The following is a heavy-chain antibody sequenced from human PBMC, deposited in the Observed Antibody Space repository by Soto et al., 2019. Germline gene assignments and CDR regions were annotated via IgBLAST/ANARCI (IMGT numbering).Heavy chain of an antibody. J-gene: IGHJ3*02. CDR1: GYTFTSYY. CDR2: NNPSGGST. Sequence: DSVKVSCKASGYTFTSYYMHWVRQAPGQGLEWMGINNPSGGSTSYAQKFQGRVTMTRDTSTSTVYMELSSLRSEDTAVYYCARDLERITIFGVVIGGAFDIWGQGTMVT. D-gene: IGHD3-3*01. CDR3: ARDLERITIFGVVIGGAFDI. V-gene: IGHV1-46*01.